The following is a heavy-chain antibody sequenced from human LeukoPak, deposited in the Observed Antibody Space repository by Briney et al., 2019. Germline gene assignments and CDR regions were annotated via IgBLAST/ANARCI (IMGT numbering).Heavy chain of an antibody. V-gene: IGHV4-31*03. Sequence: SETLSLTCTVSGGSISSGGYSWSWIRQHPGKGLEWIVYIYYSGSTYYNPSLKSRVTISVYTSKNQFSLKLSSVTAADTAVYYCARVSSITIFGVVGAFDIWGQGTMVTVSS. CDR1: GGSISSGGYS. J-gene: IGHJ3*02. CDR3: ARVSSITIFGVVGAFDI. CDR2: IYYSGST. D-gene: IGHD3-3*01.